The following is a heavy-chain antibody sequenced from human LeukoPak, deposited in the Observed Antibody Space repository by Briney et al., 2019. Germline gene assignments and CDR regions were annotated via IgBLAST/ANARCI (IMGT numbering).Heavy chain of an antibody. CDR3: AFRSAVSWELGAFDI. J-gene: IGHJ3*02. Sequence: ASVKVPCTASGYTFTGYYMHWVRQAPGQGLEWMGWINPNSGGTNYAQKFQGRVTMTRDTSISTAYMELSRLRSDDTAVYYCAFRSAVSWELGAFDIWGQGTMVTVSS. V-gene: IGHV1-2*02. CDR1: GYTFTGYY. D-gene: IGHD1-26*01. CDR2: INPNSGGT.